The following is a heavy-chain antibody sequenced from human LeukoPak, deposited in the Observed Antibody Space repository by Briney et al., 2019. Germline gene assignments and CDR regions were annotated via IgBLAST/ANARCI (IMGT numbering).Heavy chain of an antibody. D-gene: IGHD3-16*01. CDR1: GFTFSSHW. CDR2: MNEDGSVK. CDR3: TVDGGYNRFDP. J-gene: IGHJ5*02. V-gene: IGHV3-7*04. Sequence: PGGSLRLSCAASGFTFSSHWMTWVRQAPGKGPEWVANMNEDGSVKNYVVSVKGRFTISRDNAKNSLYLQMDSLRAEDTAVYYCTVDGGYNRFDPWGQGTLVTVPS.